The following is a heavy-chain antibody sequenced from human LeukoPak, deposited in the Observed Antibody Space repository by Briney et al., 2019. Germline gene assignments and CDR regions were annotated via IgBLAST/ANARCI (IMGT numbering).Heavy chain of an antibody. J-gene: IGHJ4*02. D-gene: IGHD6-19*01. Sequence: SETLSLTCTVSGGSISSYYWTWIRQPAGMGLEWIGRIYSTGSTNYNPSLKSRVTMSVDTSKNKFPLKLTSVTAADTAVYYCAREAIPVAAPWFNYWGQGTLVTVSS. CDR3: AREAIPVAAPWFNY. CDR2: IYSTGST. V-gene: IGHV4-4*07. CDR1: GGSISSYY.